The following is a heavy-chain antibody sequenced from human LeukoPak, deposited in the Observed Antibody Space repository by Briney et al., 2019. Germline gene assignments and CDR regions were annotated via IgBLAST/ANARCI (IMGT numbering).Heavy chain of an antibody. J-gene: IGHJ4*02. V-gene: IGHV4-59*01. D-gene: IGHD6-6*01. CDR3: ARDRVAALDY. CDR1: GGSISSYY. CDR2: IYYSGST. Sequence: SETLSLTCTVSGGSISSYYWSWIRQPPGKGLEWIGCIYYSGSTNYNPSLKSRVTISVDTSKNQFSLKLSSVTAADTAVYYCARDRVAALDYWGQGTLVTVSS.